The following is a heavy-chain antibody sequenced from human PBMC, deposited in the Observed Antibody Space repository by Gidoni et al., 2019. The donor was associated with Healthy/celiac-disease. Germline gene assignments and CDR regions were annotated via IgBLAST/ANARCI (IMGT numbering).Heavy chain of an antibody. Sequence: QVQLVQSGAEVTKPGASVPVSCKASGYTFTSYGISWVRQAPGQGLEWMGWISAYNGNTNYAQKLQGRVTMTTDTSTSTAYMELRSLRSDDTAVYYCARSQEYCSGGSCRPNWFDPWGQGTLVTVSS. D-gene: IGHD2-15*01. CDR1: GYTFTSYG. J-gene: IGHJ5*02. V-gene: IGHV1-18*01. CDR2: ISAYNGNT. CDR3: ARSQEYCSGGSCRPNWFDP.